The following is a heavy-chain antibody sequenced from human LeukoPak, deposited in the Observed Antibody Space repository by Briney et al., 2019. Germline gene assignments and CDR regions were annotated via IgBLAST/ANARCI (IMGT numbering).Heavy chain of an antibody. Sequence: SETLSLTCTGSGGSISTTNYYWGWIRQPPGRDLEWIGSIYSSGNTYYNPSLESRVTISVDTSKNQLSLKLTSATAADTSVYYCARHSGLRSPFDPWGQGTLVTVSS. J-gene: IGHJ5*02. CDR2: IYSSGNT. CDR1: GGSISTTNYY. D-gene: IGHD3-3*01. CDR3: ARHSGLRSPFDP. V-gene: IGHV4-39*01.